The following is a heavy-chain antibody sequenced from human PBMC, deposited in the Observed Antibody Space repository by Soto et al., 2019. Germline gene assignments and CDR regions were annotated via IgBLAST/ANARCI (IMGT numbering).Heavy chain of an antibody. J-gene: IGHJ6*02. D-gene: IGHD6-13*01. CDR3: GREGQQLAQEDYYQFNGMDV. V-gene: IGHV1-18*01. Sequence: QFQLVQSGAEVKKPGASVKVSCKASGYNFTRFGISWVRQAPGHGLEWMGWLGAHSGHTRQAQKFQGRLTMTTDASMNTAYIDLRSLTSDDTALYYCGREGQQLAQEDYYQFNGMDVWGQGTTVIVSS. CDR1: GYNFTRFG. CDR2: LGAHSGHT.